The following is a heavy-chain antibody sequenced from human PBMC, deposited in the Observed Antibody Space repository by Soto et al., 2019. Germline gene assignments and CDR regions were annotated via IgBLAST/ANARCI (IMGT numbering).Heavy chain of an antibody. CDR2: FDPEDGET. V-gene: IGHV1-24*01. CDR1: GYTLTELS. Sequence: AASVKVSCKVSGYTLTELSMHWVRQAPGKGLEWMGGFDPEDGETIYAQKFQGRVTMTEDTSTDTAYMELSSLRSEDTAVYYCATGNRYNWKDYYYGMDVWGQGTTVTVSS. D-gene: IGHD1-20*01. CDR3: ATGNRYNWKDYYYGMDV. J-gene: IGHJ6*02.